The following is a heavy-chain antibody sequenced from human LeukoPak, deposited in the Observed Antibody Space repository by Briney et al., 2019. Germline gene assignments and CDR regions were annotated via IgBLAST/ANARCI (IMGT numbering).Heavy chain of an antibody. D-gene: IGHD2-15*01. CDR1: GYTFTGNY. J-gene: IGHJ5*02. CDR2: INPNTGDT. CDR3: ARMLVVVPATSVNYNWFDP. V-gene: IGHV1-2*02. Sequence: ASVKVPCKASGYTFTGNYIHWVRQAPGQGLEWMGWINPNTGDTNYAQKFQGRVTMTRDTSISTAYMELNMLRSDDTAVYYCARMLVVVPATSVNYNWFDPWGQGTLVTVSS.